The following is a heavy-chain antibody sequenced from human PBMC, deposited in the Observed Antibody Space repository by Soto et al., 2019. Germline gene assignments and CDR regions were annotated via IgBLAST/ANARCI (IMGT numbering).Heavy chain of an antibody. CDR1: GFTFSSYS. Sequence: EVQLVESGGGLVKPGGSLRLSCAASGFTFSSYSMNWVRQAPGKGLEWVSSISSSSSYIYYADSVKGRFTISRDNAKNSLYLQRHSLRAEDTAVYSCARDRAAAPDGMDVWGQGTTVTVSS. J-gene: IGHJ6*02. CDR2: ISSSSSYI. V-gene: IGHV3-21*01. D-gene: IGHD6-13*01. CDR3: ARDRAAAPDGMDV.